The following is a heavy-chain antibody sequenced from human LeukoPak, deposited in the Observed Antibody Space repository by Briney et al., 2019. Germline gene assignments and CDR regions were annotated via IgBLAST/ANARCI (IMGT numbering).Heavy chain of an antibody. J-gene: IGHJ4*02. CDR3: ARDLWGWWVRGDY. D-gene: IGHD3-10*01. V-gene: IGHV1-2*02. CDR1: GYTFTGYY. Sequence: ASVKVSCKASGYTFTGYYMHWVRQAPGQGLEWMGWINPNSGGTNYAQKFQGRVTMTRDTYISTAYMELSRLRSDDTAVYYCARDLWGWWVRGDYWGQGTLVTVSS. CDR2: INPNSGGT.